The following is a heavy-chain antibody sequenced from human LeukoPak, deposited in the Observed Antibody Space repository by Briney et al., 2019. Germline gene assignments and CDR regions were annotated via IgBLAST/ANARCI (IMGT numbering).Heavy chain of an antibody. Sequence: SETLSLTCTVSGGSISSYYWSWIRQPPGKGLEWIGYIYYSGSTNYNPSLKSRVTISVDTSKNQFSLKLSSVTAADTAVYYCARVVSAAFDIWGQGTMVTVSS. CDR2: IYYSGST. J-gene: IGHJ3*02. CDR3: ARVVSAAFDI. CDR1: GGSISSYY. V-gene: IGHV4-59*01.